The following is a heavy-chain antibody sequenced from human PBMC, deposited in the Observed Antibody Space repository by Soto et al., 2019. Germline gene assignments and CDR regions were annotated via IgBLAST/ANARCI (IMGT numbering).Heavy chain of an antibody. V-gene: IGHV3-21*01. Sequence: PGGSLRLSCAASGFTFSSYSMNWVRQAPGKGLEWVSSISSSSSYMYYADSVKGRFTISRDNAKNSLYLQMNSLRAEDTAVYYCARANHYYDSSGYYSGMDVWGQGTTVTVSS. CDR1: GFTFSSYS. CDR3: ARANHYYDSSGYYSGMDV. J-gene: IGHJ6*02. CDR2: ISSSSSYM. D-gene: IGHD3-22*01.